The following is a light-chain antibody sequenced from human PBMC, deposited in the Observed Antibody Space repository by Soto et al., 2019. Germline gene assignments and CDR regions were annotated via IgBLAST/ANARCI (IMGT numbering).Light chain of an antibody. CDR3: CSFADFTYV. V-gene: IGLV2-23*02. CDR2: EVT. J-gene: IGLJ1*01. Sequence: QLVLTQPASVSGSPGQSITISCTGTSSDIGSYDLVSWYQQHPGTAPKLIIYEVTKRPSGVSTRFSGSKSGNTASLTISGLQAVDEAEYYCCSFADFTYVFGTGTKVTVL. CDR1: SSDIGSYDL.